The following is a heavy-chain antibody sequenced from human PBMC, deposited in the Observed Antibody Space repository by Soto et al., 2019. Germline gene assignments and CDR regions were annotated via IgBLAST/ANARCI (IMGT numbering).Heavy chain of an antibody. Sequence: GWSLRLSCAASGFTFSSYWMSWVRQAPGKGLEWVANIKQDGSEKYYVDSVKGRFTISRDNAKNSLYLQMNSLRAEDTAVYYCARDSLYYDFWSGYPSYGMDVCGQGPTATVSS. CDR1: GFTFSSYW. V-gene: IGHV3-7*03. D-gene: IGHD3-3*01. CDR2: IKQDGSEK. J-gene: IGHJ6*02. CDR3: ARDSLYYDFWSGYPSYGMDV.